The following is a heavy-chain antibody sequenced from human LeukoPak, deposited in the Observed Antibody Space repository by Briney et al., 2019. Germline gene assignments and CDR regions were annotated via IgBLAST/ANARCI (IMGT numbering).Heavy chain of an antibody. CDR2: INPNSGGT. J-gene: IGHJ5*02. CDR1: GYTFTGYY. CDR3: ARDRGGYCSSTSCYGSFWFDP. V-gene: IGHV1-2*02. Sequence: ASVKVSCKASGYTFTGYYMHCVRQAPGQGLEWMGWINPNSGGTNYAQKFQGRVTMTRDTSISTAYMELSRLRSDDTAVYYCARDRGGYCSSTSCYGSFWFDPWGQGTLVTVSS. D-gene: IGHD2-2*01.